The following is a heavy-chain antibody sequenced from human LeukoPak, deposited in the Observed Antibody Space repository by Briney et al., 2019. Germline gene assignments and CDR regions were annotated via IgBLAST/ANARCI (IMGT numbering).Heavy chain of an antibody. CDR3: VKDLSYESSGSFFDY. CDR2: VNWHGTT. D-gene: IGHD3-22*01. V-gene: IGHV3-43*01. Sequence: PGGSLSLSCVASGFPFEDYTMHWVRPAPGKTLEWVSLVNWHGTTYYTDSVKGRFTISRDNSKNSLYLRMDTLRSEDTAFYYCVKDLSYESSGSFFDYWGQGTLVTVSS. J-gene: IGHJ4*02. CDR1: GFPFEDYT.